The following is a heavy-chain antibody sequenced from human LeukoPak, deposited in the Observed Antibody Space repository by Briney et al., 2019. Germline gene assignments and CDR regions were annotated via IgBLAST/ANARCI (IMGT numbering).Heavy chain of an antibody. CDR3: AREGGYYDSSGYYVNWFDP. CDR1: GYTFTSYG. J-gene: IGHJ5*02. Sequence: ASVKVSCKASGYTFTSYGISWVRQAPGQGLEWMGWISAYNGSTNYAQKLQGRVTMTTDTSTSTAYMELRSLRSDDTAVYYCAREGGYYDSSGYYVNWFDPWGQGTLVTVSS. D-gene: IGHD3-22*01. V-gene: IGHV1-18*01. CDR2: ISAYNGST.